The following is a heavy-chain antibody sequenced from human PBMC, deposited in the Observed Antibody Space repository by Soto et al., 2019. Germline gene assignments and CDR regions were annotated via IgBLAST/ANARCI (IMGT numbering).Heavy chain of an antibody. CDR2: INHSGST. CDR3: ATTRTGIDSSPNPSTYFDY. CDR1: GGSFSGYY. J-gene: IGHJ4*02. Sequence: SETLSLTCAVYGGSFSGYYWSWIRQPPGKGLEWIGEINHSGSTNYNPSLKSRVTISVDTSKNQFSLKLSSVTAADTAVYYCATTRTGIDSSPNPSTYFDYWGQGTLVTVYS. D-gene: IGHD3-22*01. V-gene: IGHV4-34*01.